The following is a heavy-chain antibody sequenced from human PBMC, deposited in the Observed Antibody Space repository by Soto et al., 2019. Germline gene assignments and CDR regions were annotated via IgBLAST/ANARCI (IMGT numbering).Heavy chain of an antibody. J-gene: IGHJ6*02. D-gene: IGHD3-10*01. Sequence: PGGSLRLSCAASGFTFSSYSMNWVRQAPGKGLEWVSSIISSSSYIYYADSVKGRFAISRDNAKNSLYLQMNSLRAEDTAVYYCARGVTLVRGDYGMDVWGQGTTVTVSS. CDR2: IISSSSYI. CDR1: GFTFSSYS. V-gene: IGHV3-21*01. CDR3: ARGVTLVRGDYGMDV.